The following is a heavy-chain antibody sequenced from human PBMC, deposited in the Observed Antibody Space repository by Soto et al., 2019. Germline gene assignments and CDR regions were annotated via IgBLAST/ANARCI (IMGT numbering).Heavy chain of an antibody. Sequence: AGGTLRLSFTASGLPYNSYSMNWVRQAPGKGLEWVSSISSSSSYIYYADSVKGRFTISRDNAKNSLYLQMNSLRAEDTAVYYCATDLGRIGFDPWGQGTLVTVSS. CDR1: GLPYNSYS. J-gene: IGHJ5*02. D-gene: IGHD2-15*01. V-gene: IGHV3-21*01. CDR2: ISSSSSYI. CDR3: ATDLGRIGFDP.